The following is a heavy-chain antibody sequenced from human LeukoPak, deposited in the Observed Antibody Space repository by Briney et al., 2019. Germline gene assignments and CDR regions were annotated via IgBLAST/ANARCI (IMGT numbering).Heavy chain of an antibody. V-gene: IGHV4-34*01. CDR3: AGTSWTLFLRGGNFDY. CDR2: INHSGST. CDR1: VGSLIGYY. Sequence: SETLSLTCAVDVGSLIGYYWRSIRQPPGKGLEWVGEINHSGSTNYNPSLKSQVTISVDTSTGGYSLELTSITVADMASCNYAGTSWTLFLRGGNFDYWGQGALVTVSS. D-gene: IGHD2-2*01. J-gene: IGHJ4*02.